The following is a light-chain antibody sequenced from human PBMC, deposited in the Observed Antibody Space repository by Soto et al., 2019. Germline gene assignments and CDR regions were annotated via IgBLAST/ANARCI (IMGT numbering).Light chain of an antibody. V-gene: IGKV3-15*01. J-gene: IGKJ3*01. Sequence: EIVMTQSPSTLSVSPGERATLSCSASQSISSNLAWYQQKNGQTPRLLIYGASTRAAGIPARFSGSGSGTDFTLTISSLQSEDFAVYYCQQYNNWPPFSVGPGTKLDSK. CDR2: GAS. CDR1: QSISSN. CDR3: QQYNNWPPFS.